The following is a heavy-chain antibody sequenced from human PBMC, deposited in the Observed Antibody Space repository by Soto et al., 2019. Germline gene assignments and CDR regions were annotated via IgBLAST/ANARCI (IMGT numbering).Heavy chain of an antibody. J-gene: IGHJ6*02. CDR2: INPNSGGT. CDR1: GYTFTGYY. V-gene: IGHV1-2*02. D-gene: IGHD2-21*02. Sequence: QVQLVQSGAEVKKPGASVKVSCKASGYTFTGYYMHWVRQAPGQGLEWMGWINPNSGGTNYAQKFQGRVTMTRDTSLSTADMELSRLRSDDTAVYYCARRRTVVTAIHPGGMDVWGQGTTVTVSS. CDR3: ARRRTVVTAIHPGGMDV.